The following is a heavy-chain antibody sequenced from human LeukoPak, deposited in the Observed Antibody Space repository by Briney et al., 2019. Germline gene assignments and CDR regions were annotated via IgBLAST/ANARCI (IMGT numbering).Heavy chain of an antibody. CDR3: ARRGYYDRSCYYS. CDR1: GLTLSSYW. V-gene: IGHV3-7*01. J-gene: IGHJ4*02. CDR2: IYNGGSEI. D-gene: IGHD3-22*01. Sequence: GGSLRLSCAASGLTLSSYWMSWVRQAPGKGLEWVSSIYNGGSEIYYVDSLKGRITISRDNAKNSLFLQMNSLRAEDTAVYYCARRGYYDRSCYYSWGQGTLVTVSS.